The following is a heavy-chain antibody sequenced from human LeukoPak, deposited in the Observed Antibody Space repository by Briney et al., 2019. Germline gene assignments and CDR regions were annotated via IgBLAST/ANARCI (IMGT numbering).Heavy chain of an antibody. V-gene: IGHV1-2*02. CDR3: ARDRGISRDLFDY. Sequence: ASVTVSCKASGYTFTVYYMHWVRQAPGQGREGMGWINANSGGTNYAQKFQGRVTMTRDTSISTAYMELSRLRSDDTAVYYCARDRGISRDLFDYWGQGTLVTVSS. J-gene: IGHJ4*02. D-gene: IGHD6-13*01. CDR2: INANSGGT. CDR1: GYTFTVYY.